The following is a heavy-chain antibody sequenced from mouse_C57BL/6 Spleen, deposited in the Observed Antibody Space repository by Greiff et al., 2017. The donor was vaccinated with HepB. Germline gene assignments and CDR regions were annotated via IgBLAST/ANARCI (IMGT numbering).Heavy chain of an antibody. V-gene: IGHV14-4*01. CDR2: IDPENGDT. Sequence: EVQLQQSGAELVRPGASVKLSCTASGFNIKDDYMHWVKQRPEQGLEWIGWIDPENGDTEYASKFQGKATITADTSSNTAYLQLSSLTSEDTAVYYCTTRGYDGYYFPFAYWGQGTLVTVSA. D-gene: IGHD2-3*01. CDR3: TTRGYDGYYFPFAY. J-gene: IGHJ3*01. CDR1: GFNIKDDY.